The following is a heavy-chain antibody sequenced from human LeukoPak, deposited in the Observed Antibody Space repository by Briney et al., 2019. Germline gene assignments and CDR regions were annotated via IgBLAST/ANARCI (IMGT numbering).Heavy chain of an antibody. V-gene: IGHV1-8*01. D-gene: IGHD1-1*01. CDR2: MNPNSGNT. CDR1: GYTFTSYD. J-gene: IGHJ3*02. CDR3: ARGPAWVPSTYPDRDI. Sequence: ASVKVSCKASGYTFTSYDINWVRQATGQGLEWMGWMNPNSGNTGYAQKFQGRVTMTRNTSISTAYMELSSLRSEDTAVYYCARGPAWVPSTYPDRDIWGQGTMVTVSS.